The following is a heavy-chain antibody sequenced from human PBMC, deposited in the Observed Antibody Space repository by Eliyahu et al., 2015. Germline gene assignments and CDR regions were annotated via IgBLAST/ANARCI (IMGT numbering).Heavy chain of an antibody. V-gene: IGHV2-70*15. CDR2: IDWDDDK. CDR1: GFSLXXSXXC. CDR3: ARIQRDDYIWGSYHPGAFDI. D-gene: IGHD3-16*02. J-gene: IGHJ3*02. Sequence: QVTLRESGPALVKPTQTLTLTCTFSGFSLXXSXXCVXWIRQPPGKALEWLARIDWDDDKYYSTSLKTRLTISKDTSKNQVVLTMTNMDPVDTATYYCARIQRDDYIWGSYHPGAFDIWGQGTMVTVSS.